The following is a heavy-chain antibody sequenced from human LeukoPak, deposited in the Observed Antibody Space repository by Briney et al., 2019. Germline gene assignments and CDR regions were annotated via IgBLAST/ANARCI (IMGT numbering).Heavy chain of an antibody. Sequence: GEALKISCKGSGYSFTSYWIGWVGQMAGKGLEWMGIIPPGHSHTRYSPSFQGPVTISADKSISTAYLQWSSLKASDTAMYYCARRNYYDSSGLVETDYWGQGTLVTVSS. CDR3: ARRNYYDSSGLVETDY. CDR2: IPPGHSHT. J-gene: IGHJ4*02. V-gene: IGHV5-51*01. D-gene: IGHD3-22*01. CDR1: GYSFTSYW.